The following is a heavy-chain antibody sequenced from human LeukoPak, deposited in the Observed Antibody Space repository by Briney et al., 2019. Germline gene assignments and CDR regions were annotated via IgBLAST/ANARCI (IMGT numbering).Heavy chain of an antibody. CDR1: GGSISSYY. J-gene: IGHJ5*02. V-gene: IGHV4-39*01. CDR2: IYYSGST. Sequence: SETLSLTCTVSGGSISSYYWGWIRQPPGKGLEWIGSIYYSGSTYYNPSLKSRVTISVDTSKNQFSLKLSSVTAADTAVYYCAAAAGITGTTLWFDPWGQGTLVTVSS. CDR3: AAAAGITGTTLWFDP. D-gene: IGHD1-7*01.